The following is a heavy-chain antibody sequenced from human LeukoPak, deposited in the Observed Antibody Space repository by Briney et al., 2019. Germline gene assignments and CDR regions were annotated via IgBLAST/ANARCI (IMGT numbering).Heavy chain of an antibody. Sequence: SETLSLTCTVSGDSITTGTSYWGWIRQPPGRGLEWIGYIYYSGSTYYNPSLKSRVTISVDTSKNQFSLKLSSVTAADTAVYYCARAPYYYDSSGYYDYWGQGTLVTVSS. V-gene: IGHV4-30-4*08. CDR2: IYYSGST. CDR3: ARAPYYYDSSGYYDY. CDR1: GDSITTGTSY. J-gene: IGHJ4*02. D-gene: IGHD3-22*01.